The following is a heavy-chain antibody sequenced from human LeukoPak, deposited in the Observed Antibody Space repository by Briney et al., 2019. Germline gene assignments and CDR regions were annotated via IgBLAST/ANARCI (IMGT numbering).Heavy chain of an antibody. CDR3: ARGLPYCSSTSCPSEAFDI. V-gene: IGHV4-38-2*02. CDR2: IYHSGST. CDR1: GYSISSGYY. D-gene: IGHD2-2*01. J-gene: IGHJ3*02. Sequence: PSETLSLTCTVSGYSISSGYYWSWIRQPPGKGLEWIGYIYHSGSTYYNPSLKSRVTISVDTSKNQFSLKLSSVTAADTAVYYCARGLPYCSSTSCPSEAFDIWGQGTMVTVSS.